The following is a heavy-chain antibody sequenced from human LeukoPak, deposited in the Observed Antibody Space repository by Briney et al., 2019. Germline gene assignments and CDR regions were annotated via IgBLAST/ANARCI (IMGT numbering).Heavy chain of an antibody. Sequence: GGSLRLSCAASGFTFSSYAMSWVRQAPGKGLEWVSAISGSGGSTYYADSVKGRFTISRDNSKSTLYLQMNSLRAEDTAVYFCARDQWRLFDFWGQGTLVAVSS. CDR3: ARDQWRLFDF. CDR2: ISGSGGST. D-gene: IGHD2-21*02. CDR1: GFTFSSYA. J-gene: IGHJ4*02. V-gene: IGHV3-23*01.